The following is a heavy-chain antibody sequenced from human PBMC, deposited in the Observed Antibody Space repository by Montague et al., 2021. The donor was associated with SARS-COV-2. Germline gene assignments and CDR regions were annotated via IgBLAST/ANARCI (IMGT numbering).Heavy chain of an antibody. J-gene: IGHJ2*01. D-gene: IGHD3-9*01. CDR1: GGSISDHN. Sequence: SETLSLTCTVSGGSISDHNSSWIWQCPAKGLEWVGYMSTNGKTNYNPSLKSRVTLSADASRNEFSLTLGSVTAADTAVSFCARRGHYVSAGYHWHLDLWGRGMTVTVSS. CDR3: ARRGHYVSAGYHWHLDL. V-gene: IGHV4-4*09. CDR2: MSTNGKT.